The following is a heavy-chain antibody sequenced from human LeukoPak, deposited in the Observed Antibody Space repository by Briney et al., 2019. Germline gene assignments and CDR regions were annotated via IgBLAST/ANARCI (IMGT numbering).Heavy chain of an antibody. CDR3: ARGGDSWSGYSYGMDV. J-gene: IGHJ6*02. Sequence: SCKASGYTFTSYAMHWVRQAPGKGLEWVAVISYDGRNEYYADSVKGRFTISRDISKDTLYLQMNSLRPEDTAVYYCARGGDSWSGYSYGMDVWGQGTTVTVSS. D-gene: IGHD3-3*01. CDR1: GYTFTSYA. V-gene: IGHV3-30-3*01. CDR2: ISYDGRNE.